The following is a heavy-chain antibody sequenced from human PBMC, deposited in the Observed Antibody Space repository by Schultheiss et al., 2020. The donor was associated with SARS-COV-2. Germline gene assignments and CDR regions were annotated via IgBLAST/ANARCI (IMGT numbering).Heavy chain of an antibody. CDR2: ISYDGSNK. Sequence: GGSLRLSCVASGLTFSSYAMHWVRQAPGKGLEWVAVISYDGSNKYYADSVRGRFTISRDNSKSTLYLQMNSLRVEDTAVYYCARAYYYDSSGYYLDSYYFDYWGQGTLVTVSS. V-gene: IGHV3-30*01. CDR3: ARAYYYDSSGYYLDSYYFDY. J-gene: IGHJ4*02. CDR1: GLTFSSYA. D-gene: IGHD3-22*01.